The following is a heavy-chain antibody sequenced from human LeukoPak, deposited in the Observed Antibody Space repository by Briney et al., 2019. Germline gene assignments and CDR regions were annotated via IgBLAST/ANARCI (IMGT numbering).Heavy chain of an antibody. CDR2: IYYSGNT. J-gene: IGHJ4*02. CDR3: ARRRGTYCDFDY. V-gene: IGHV4-39*01. CDR1: GGSISSSNYY. Sequence: SETLSLTCTVSGGSISSSNYYWGWIRQPPGKGLEWIGSIYYSGNTYYNPSLKSRVTIYVDTSKNQFSLKLTSVTAADTAVYYCARRRGTYCDFDYWGQGTLVTVSS. D-gene: IGHD2-21*02.